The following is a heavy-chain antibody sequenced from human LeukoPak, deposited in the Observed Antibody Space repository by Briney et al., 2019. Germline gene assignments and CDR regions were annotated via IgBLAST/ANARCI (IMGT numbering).Heavy chain of an antibody. CDR3: ARNLGFDP. D-gene: IGHD1-7*01. V-gene: IGHV4-59*01. CDR1: GGSISSYY. Sequence: SETLSLTCTVSGGSISSYYWTWIRQPPGGGLEWIGYIYYSGSSTYYNPSLNSRVTISVDTSKNQISLRLSSVTAADTAVYYCARNLGFDPWGQGTLVTVSS. J-gene: IGHJ5*02. CDR2: IYYSGSST.